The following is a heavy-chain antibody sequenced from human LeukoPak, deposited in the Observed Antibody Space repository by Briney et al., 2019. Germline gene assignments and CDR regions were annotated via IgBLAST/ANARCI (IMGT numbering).Heavy chain of an antibody. V-gene: IGHV3-21*01. Sequence: GGSLRLSCAASGFTFSSYSMNWVRQAPGKGLEWVSSISSSSSYIYYADSVKGRFTISRDNAKNSLYLQMNSLRAEDTAVYYCARDYHDSSGKRWFDLWGQGTLVTVSS. CDR3: ARDYHDSSGKRWFDL. D-gene: IGHD3-22*01. CDR1: GFTFSSYS. CDR2: ISSSSSYI. J-gene: IGHJ5*02.